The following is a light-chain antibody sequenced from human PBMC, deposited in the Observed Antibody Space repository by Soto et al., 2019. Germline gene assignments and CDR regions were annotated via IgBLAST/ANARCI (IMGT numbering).Light chain of an antibody. Sequence: SSELTQPPSVSVSPGQTASITCSGDKLGDKYTCWYQQKPGQSPVLVIYQHSQRPSGIPERFSGSNSGNTATLTISGTQAMDEADYYFQAWDSSTDVVFGGGTKVTVL. V-gene: IGLV3-1*01. CDR1: KLGDKY. J-gene: IGLJ2*01. CDR2: QHS. CDR3: QAWDSSTDVV.